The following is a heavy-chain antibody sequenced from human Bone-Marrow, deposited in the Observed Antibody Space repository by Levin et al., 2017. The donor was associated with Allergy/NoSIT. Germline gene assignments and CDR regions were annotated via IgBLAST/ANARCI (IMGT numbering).Heavy chain of an antibody. CDR2: ISPNTGDT. CDR3: AREYDILTGLPRGY. D-gene: IGHD3-9*01. CDR1: GYTFTDYY. V-gene: IGHV1-2*06. J-gene: IGHJ4*02. Sequence: ASVKVSCKASGYTFTDYYIQWVRQAPGQGLQWMGRISPNTGDTIYAQVFEGRLTLARDTSSSTAYMELSRLTSDDTAVYWCAREYDILTGLPRGYWGQGSLVAVSP.